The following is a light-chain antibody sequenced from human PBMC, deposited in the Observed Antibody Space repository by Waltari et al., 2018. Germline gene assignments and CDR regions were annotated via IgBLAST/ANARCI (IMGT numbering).Light chain of an antibody. J-gene: IGLJ3*02. CDR1: VLPKKY. CDR3: YSTDSSGTRRV. V-gene: IGLV3-10*01. CDR2: EDT. Sequence: SDELTQPPSVSVSPGQTARITCSGDVLPKKYASWYQQTSGQAPVLVIYEDTKRPSGIPVRFSGSSAVTVATLTISGAQVEDEADYYCYSTDSSGTRRVFGGGTKLTVL.